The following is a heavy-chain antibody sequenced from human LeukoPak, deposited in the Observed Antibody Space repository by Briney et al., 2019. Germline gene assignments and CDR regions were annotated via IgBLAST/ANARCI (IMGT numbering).Heavy chain of an antibody. CDR1: GFTFSDYS. CDR2: VGISSGNT. V-gene: IGHV3-48*04. CDR3: ARDHRYAFDN. D-gene: IGHD5-12*01. Sequence: PGVSLRLSCAASGFTFSDYSMNWVRQAPGKGLEWISYVGISSGNTKYADSVKGRFTISGDSAKNSVFLLMNNLRVDDTAVYYCARDHRYAFDNWGQGTLVTVSS. J-gene: IGHJ4*02.